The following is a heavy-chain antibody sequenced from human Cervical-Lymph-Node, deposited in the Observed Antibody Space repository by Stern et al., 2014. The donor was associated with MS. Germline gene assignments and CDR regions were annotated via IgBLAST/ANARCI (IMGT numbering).Heavy chain of an antibody. J-gene: IGHJ4*02. CDR3: ANNIVATQDFDY. CDR2: ISGSGGSS. D-gene: IGHD5-12*01. CDR1: GFTFSSYA. Sequence: EVQLVESGGGLVQPVGSLRLSCAASGFTFSSYAMSWVRQAPGKGLEWVSAISGSGGSSYYADSVKGRFTISRDNSKNTLYLQMNSLRAEDTAVYYCANNIVATQDFDYWGQGTLVTVSS. V-gene: IGHV3-23*04.